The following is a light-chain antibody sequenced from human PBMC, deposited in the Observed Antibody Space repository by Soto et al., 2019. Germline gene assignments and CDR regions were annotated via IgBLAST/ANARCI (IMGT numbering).Light chain of an antibody. V-gene: IGLV2-23*01. Sequence: QSALTQPASVSGSLGQSITISCIGTSSNIGSYNLVSWYQHQPGKAPKIMIFEGSKRPSGVSNRFSGSRSGNTASLTISWLQAEDEADYYCCSFAGSGTQYVFGSGTKLTVL. CDR1: SSNIGSYNL. CDR2: EGS. J-gene: IGLJ1*01. CDR3: CSFAGSGTQYV.